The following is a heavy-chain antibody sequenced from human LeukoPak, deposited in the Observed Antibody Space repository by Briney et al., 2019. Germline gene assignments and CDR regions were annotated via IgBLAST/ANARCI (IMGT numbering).Heavy chain of an antibody. CDR2: INHFGST. V-gene: IGHV4-34*01. CDR1: GGSFIGYY. D-gene: IGHD3-16*01. Sequence: SETLSLTCAVYGGSFIGYYWSWIRQPPGKGLEWIGEINHFGSTNYNPSLKSRVTISVDTSKNQFSLKLSSVTAADTAVYYCASVDLRLGEYYYMDVWGKGTTVTISS. J-gene: IGHJ6*03. CDR3: ASVDLRLGEYYYMDV.